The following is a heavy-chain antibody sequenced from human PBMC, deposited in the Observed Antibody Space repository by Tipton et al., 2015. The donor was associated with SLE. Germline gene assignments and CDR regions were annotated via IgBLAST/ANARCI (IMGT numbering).Heavy chain of an antibody. Sequence: QVQLVQSGGGLGQHGESLSLTCTVSGGSISSYYWSWIRQPPGKGLEWIGYIYYSGSTNYNPTLKSRVTISVATSKNQFSLKLSSVTAADTAVYYCADKGMEVIASFDYWGQGTLVTVSS. CDR3: ADKGMEVIASFDY. CDR2: IYYSGST. D-gene: IGHD2-21*01. CDR1: GGSISSYY. V-gene: IGHV4-59*01. J-gene: IGHJ4*02.